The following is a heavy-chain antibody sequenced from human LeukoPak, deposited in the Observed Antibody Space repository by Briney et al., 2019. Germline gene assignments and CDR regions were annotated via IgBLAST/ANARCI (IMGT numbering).Heavy chain of an antibody. D-gene: IGHD6-25*01. CDR1: GGTFSSYA. Sequence: SVNVSCKASGGTFSSYAISWVRQAPGQGLEWMGGIIPIFGTANYAQKFQGRVTITADESTSTAYMELSSLRSEDTAVYYCAREAAGEYYFDYWGQGTLVTVSS. CDR3: AREAAGEYYFDY. V-gene: IGHV1-69*13. CDR2: IIPIFGTA. J-gene: IGHJ4*02.